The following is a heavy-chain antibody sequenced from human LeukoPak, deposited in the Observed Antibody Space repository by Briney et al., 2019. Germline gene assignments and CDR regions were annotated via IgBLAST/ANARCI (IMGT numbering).Heavy chain of an antibody. J-gene: IGHJ6*02. CDR2: INTNSETP. Sequence: GASVKISCKASGYTFNYHDMSWVRPAPGQGPEGMGWINTNSETPAYAQGFTGRFVFSLDRSVSTAYLQIISLKVEDTAVYYCARGDHFVGADVWGQGTTVAVSS. D-gene: IGHD2-15*01. CDR1: GYTFNYHD. CDR3: ARGDHFVGADV. V-gene: IGHV7-4-1*02.